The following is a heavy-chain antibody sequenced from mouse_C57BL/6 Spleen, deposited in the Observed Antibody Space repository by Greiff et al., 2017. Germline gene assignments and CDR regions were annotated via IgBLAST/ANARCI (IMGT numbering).Heavy chain of an antibody. D-gene: IGHD4-1*01. Sequence: VQGVESGPELLKPGASVKISCKASGYAFSSSWMNWVKQRPGKGLEWIGRIYPGDGDTNYNGKFKGKATLTADKSSSTAYMQLSSLTSEDSAVYFCAKLGEDYWGQGTSVTVSS. J-gene: IGHJ4*01. CDR3: AKLGEDY. V-gene: IGHV1-82*01. CDR1: GYAFSSSW. CDR2: IYPGDGDT.